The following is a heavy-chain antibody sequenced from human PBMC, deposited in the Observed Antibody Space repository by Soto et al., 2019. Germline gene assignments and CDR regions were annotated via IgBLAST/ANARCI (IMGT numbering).Heavy chain of an antibody. CDR3: XXXXXXXXXYXXLTGYYDY. CDR2: ISAYNGNT. J-gene: IGHJ4*01. D-gene: IGHD3-9*01. CDR1: GYTFTSYG. V-gene: IGHV1-18*01. Sequence: QVQLVQSGAEVKKPGASVKVSCKASGYTFTSYGISWVRQAPGQGLEWMGWISAYNGNTNYAQKLQGRVTMTTDTXXSXAYXXXXXXXXXXXXXXXXXXXXXXXXXYXXLTGYYDY.